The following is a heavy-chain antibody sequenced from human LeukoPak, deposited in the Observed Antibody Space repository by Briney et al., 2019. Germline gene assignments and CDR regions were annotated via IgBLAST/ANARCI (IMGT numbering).Heavy chain of an antibody. V-gene: IGHV1-69*05. D-gene: IGHD6-13*01. Sequence: SVKVSCKASGGTFSSYAVSWVRQAPGQGLEWMGRIIPIFGTANYAQKFQGRVTITTDESTSTAYMELSSLRSEDTAVYYCAREGGLGQPFGPWGQGTLVTVSS. CDR1: GGTFSSYA. J-gene: IGHJ5*02. CDR2: IIPIFGTA. CDR3: AREGGLGQPFGP.